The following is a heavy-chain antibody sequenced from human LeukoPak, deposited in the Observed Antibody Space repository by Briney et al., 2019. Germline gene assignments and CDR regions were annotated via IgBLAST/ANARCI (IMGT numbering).Heavy chain of an antibody. CDR2: ISGSSSAI. V-gene: IGHV3-48*01. CDR1: GFTFSSYS. Sequence: GGSLRLSCAASGFTFSSYSMNWVRQAPGKGLEWVSYISGSSSAIYYADSAKGRFTISRDNAENSLYLQMNSLRAEDTAVYYCARDKFSVDVVVPAEGDAFDIWGQGTMVTVSS. D-gene: IGHD2-2*01. J-gene: IGHJ3*02. CDR3: ARDKFSVDVVVPAEGDAFDI.